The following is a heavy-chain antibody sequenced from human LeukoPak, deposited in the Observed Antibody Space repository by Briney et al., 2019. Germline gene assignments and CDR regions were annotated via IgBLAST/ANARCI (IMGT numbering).Heavy chain of an antibody. CDR1: GFTFGDYA. J-gene: IGHJ4*02. Sequence: GGSLRLSCTASGFTFGDYAMSWVRQAPGKGLERVGFIRSKAYGGTTEYAASVKGRFTISRDDSKSIAYLQMNSLKTEDTAVYYCTRDLYGSGTWGDYWGQGTLVTVSS. CDR3: TRDLYGSGTWGDY. CDR2: IRSKAYGGTT. V-gene: IGHV3-49*04. D-gene: IGHD3-10*01.